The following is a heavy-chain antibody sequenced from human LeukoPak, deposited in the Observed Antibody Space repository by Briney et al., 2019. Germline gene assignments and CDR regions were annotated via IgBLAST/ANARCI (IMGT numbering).Heavy chain of an antibody. CDR1: GDSISSGGSF. V-gene: IGHV4-31*03. Sequence: SETLSLTCTVSGDSISSGGSFWIWIRQHPGKGLEWIGYIYNSGGAYYNPSLGSRLSISVDTSKNQFSLRLTSVTAADTAVYFCARGRHYYYYMDVWGNGTTVTVSS. CDR3: ARGRHYYYYMDV. J-gene: IGHJ6*03. CDR2: IYNSGGA.